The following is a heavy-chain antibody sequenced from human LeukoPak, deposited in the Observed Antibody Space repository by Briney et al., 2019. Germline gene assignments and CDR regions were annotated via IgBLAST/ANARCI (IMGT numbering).Heavy chain of an antibody. J-gene: IGHJ5*02. V-gene: IGHV3-21*01. CDR3: ARENGTYDSSGRHNWFDP. D-gene: IGHD3-22*01. Sequence: GGSLGLSCAASGFTFSSYSMNWVRQAPGKGLEWVSSISSSSSYIYYADSVKGRFTISRDNAKNSLYLQMNSLRAEDTAVYYCARENGTYDSSGRHNWFDPWGQGTLVTVSS. CDR2: ISSSSSYI. CDR1: GFTFSSYS.